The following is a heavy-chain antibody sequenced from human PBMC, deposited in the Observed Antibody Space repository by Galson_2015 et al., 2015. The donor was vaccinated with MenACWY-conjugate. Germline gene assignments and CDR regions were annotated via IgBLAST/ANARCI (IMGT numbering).Heavy chain of an antibody. CDR3: AKSDSPYSRDTHFDY. J-gene: IGHJ4*02. CDR1: GFTFSSYG. D-gene: IGHD6-13*01. CDR2: ISYDGSNK. V-gene: IGHV3-30*18. Sequence: SLRLSCAASGFTFSSYGMHWVRQAPGKGLEWVAVISYDGSNKYYADSVKGRFTISRDNSKNTLYLQMNSLRAEDTAVYYCAKSDSPYSRDTHFDYWGQGTLVTVSS.